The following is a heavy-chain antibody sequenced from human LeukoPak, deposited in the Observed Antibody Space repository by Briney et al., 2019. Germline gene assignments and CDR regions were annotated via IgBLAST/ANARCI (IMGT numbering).Heavy chain of an antibody. J-gene: IGHJ3*01. CDR2: ISGSGGST. D-gene: IGHD3-3*01. CDR1: GFTFSSYA. V-gene: IGHV3-23*01. Sequence: PGGPLRLPCAASGFTFSSYAMSWVRRAPGKGLEWVSAISGSGGSTYYADSVKGRFTISRDNSKNTLYLQMNSLRAEDTAVYYCAKVNQIFGYPFWGQGTMVTVSS. CDR3: AKVNQIFGYPF.